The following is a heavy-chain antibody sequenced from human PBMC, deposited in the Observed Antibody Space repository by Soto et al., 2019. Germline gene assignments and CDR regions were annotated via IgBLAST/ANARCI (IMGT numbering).Heavy chain of an antibody. CDR2: IRSKANTYAT. J-gene: IGHJ4*02. V-gene: IGHV3-73*01. CDR1: GFTFSSYS. D-gene: IGHD3-3*01. CDR3: ARGVYDFWSGHPKRLGY. Sequence: GGSLRLSCAASGFTFSSYSMNWVRQASGKGLEWVGRIRSKANTYATAYAVSVKGRFTISRDDSRNTAYLQMNSLKTEDTAVYYCARGVYDFWSGHPKRLGYCGQGTVFTVYS.